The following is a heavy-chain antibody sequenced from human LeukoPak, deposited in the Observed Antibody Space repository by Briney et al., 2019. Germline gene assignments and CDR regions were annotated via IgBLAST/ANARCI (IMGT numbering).Heavy chain of an antibody. Sequence: GESLKISCNGSGYSFTSYWIGWVRQMPGKGLEWMGIIYPGDSDTRYSPSFQGQVTISADKSISTAYLQWSSLKASDTAMYYCARPVNYSSSYYDYWGQGTLVTVSS. D-gene: IGHD6-6*01. CDR3: ARPVNYSSSYYDY. CDR2: IYPGDSDT. J-gene: IGHJ4*02. CDR1: GYSFTSYW. V-gene: IGHV5-51*01.